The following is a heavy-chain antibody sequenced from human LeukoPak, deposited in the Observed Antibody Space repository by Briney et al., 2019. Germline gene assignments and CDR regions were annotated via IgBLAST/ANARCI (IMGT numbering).Heavy chain of an antibody. Sequence: SGGSTYYADSVKGRFTISRDNSKNTLYLQMNSLRAEDTAVYYCAKPRGLRVVPATTYFDYWGQGTLVTVSS. D-gene: IGHD2-2*01. V-gene: IGHV3-23*01. J-gene: IGHJ4*02. CDR3: AKPRGLRVVPATTYFDY. CDR2: SGGST.